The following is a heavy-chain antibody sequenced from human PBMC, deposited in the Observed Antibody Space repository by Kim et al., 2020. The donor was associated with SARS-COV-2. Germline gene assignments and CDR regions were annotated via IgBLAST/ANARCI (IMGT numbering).Heavy chain of an antibody. V-gene: IGHV3-74*01. CDR1: GFPFTTYW. Sequence: GGSLRLSCAASGFPFTTYWMHWVRQAPGKGLVWVARVNGDGISTIYADSVNGRFTISRDNDRNMVYLQMNSLRAEDTALYFCATGLPHAYEIWGQGTMVTVSS. CDR3: ATGLPHAYEI. CDR2: VNGDGIST. D-gene: IGHD2-21*02. J-gene: IGHJ3*02.